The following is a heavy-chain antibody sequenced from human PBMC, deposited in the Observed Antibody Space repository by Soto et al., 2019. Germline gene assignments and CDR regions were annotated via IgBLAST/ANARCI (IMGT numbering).Heavy chain of an antibody. CDR1: GGSMNTYY. Sequence: LSLTCTVSGGSMNTYYWGWFRQSPGKGLEWIGYIYYSGTTTYSPSLKSRVTIAVDTSKNQFSLKLNSVTAADTAVYYCARLGGYYQAFDQWGQGSLVTVSS. V-gene: IGHV4-59*08. D-gene: IGHD3-22*01. J-gene: IGHJ4*02. CDR3: ARLGGYYQAFDQ. CDR2: IYYSGTT.